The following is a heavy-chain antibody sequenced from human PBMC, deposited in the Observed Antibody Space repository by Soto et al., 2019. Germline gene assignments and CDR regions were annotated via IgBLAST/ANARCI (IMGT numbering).Heavy chain of an antibody. CDR1: GYSFSSVHF. V-gene: IGHV4-38-2*01. D-gene: IGHD2-2*01. CDR2: LSQNGGT. CDR3: YASTLPGARFYGMDV. Sequence: SDTLSLTCVVSGYSFSSVHFWGWIRQPPGKGLQWIGSLSQNGGTYRNPSLRSRVTLSVDTSKNQFSLKLTSVTAADAAVYYCYASTLPGARFYGMDVWGQGRTGTVSS. J-gene: IGHJ6*02.